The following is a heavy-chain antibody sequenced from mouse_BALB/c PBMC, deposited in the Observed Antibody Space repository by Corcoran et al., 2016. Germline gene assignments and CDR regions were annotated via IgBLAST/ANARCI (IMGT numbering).Heavy chain of an antibody. J-gene: IGHJ4*01. CDR1: GYTFTNYG. Sequence: QIQLVQAGPELKKPGETVKSSCKASGYTFTNYGMNWVKQAPGKGLKWMGWINTYTGEPTYADDFKGRFAFSLETSASTAYLQINNLKNEDMATYFCAREPYAMDYWGQGPSVTVSS. CDR3: AREPYAMDY. CDR2: INTYTGEP. V-gene: IGHV9-1*02.